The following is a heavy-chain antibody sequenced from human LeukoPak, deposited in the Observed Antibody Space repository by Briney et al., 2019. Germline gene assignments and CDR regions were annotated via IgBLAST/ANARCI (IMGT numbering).Heavy chain of an antibody. V-gene: IGHV1-69*06. J-gene: IGHJ6*03. CDR3: ACQIEVGATHRGYYYYMDV. D-gene: IGHD1-26*01. CDR1: GGTFSSYA. Sequence: ASVKVSCKASGGTFSSYAISWVRQAPGQGLEWMGGIIPMFGTANYAQKFQGRVTITADKSTSTAYMELSSLRSEGTAVYYCACQIEVGATHRGYYYYMDVWGKGTTVTVSS. CDR2: IIPMFGTA.